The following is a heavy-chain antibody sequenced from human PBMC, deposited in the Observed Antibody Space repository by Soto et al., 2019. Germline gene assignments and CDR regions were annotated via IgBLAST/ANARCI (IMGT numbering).Heavy chain of an antibody. D-gene: IGHD2-2*01. CDR3: ARPPIKYCSSISCSPDYNYYMDV. V-gene: IGHV4-34*04. CDR2: INHSGST. CDR1: GGSLSDYY. J-gene: IGHJ6*03. Sequence: QVQLQQWGAGLLKPSGTLSLTCGVSGGSLSDYYWSWIRQPPGKGLEWIGEINHSGSTNLNPSLKRRATISVDMSKNQFSLNLSSVTAADTALYYCARPPIKYCSSISCSPDYNYYMDVWGTGTAVTVSS.